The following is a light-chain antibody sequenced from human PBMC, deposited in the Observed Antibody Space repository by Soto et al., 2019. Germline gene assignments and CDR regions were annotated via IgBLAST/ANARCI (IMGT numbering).Light chain of an antibody. V-gene: IGKV2-28*01. J-gene: IGKJ5*01. CDR1: QSLLQSNGNNY. Sequence: DIVMTQSPLSLPVTPGAPASISCRSSQSLLQSNGNNYMDWYVLKPGQSPQLLIYLASNRASGVXDXXSGTGSGTDFTLKISRVEAEDVGVYYCMQALQTPLAFGQGTRLVIK. CDR3: MQALQTPLA. CDR2: LAS.